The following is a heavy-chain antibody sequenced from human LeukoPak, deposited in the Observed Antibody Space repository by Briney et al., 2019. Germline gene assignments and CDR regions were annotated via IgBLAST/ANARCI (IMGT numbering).Heavy chain of an antibody. Sequence: ASVKVSCKASGYTFTDYYIHWVRQAPGQGLEWMAFIYPKSGESTYAQKFQGRVTMTRDTSITTAYMELTRLTSDDTAVYSCATIEGGAGTDWGQGTLVTVSS. CDR1: GYTFTDYY. CDR2: IYPKSGES. J-gene: IGHJ4*02. D-gene: IGHD6-19*01. CDR3: ATIEGGAGTD. V-gene: IGHV1-2*02.